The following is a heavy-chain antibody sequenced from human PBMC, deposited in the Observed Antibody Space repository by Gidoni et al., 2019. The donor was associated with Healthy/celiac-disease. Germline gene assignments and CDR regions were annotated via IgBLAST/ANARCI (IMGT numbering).Heavy chain of an antibody. CDR3: ARGDLDTAMATGGYFDY. CDR1: GGSISSGGYY. Sequence: QVQLQESGPGLVKPSQTLSLTCTVSGGSISSGGYYWSWIRQHPGKGLEWIGYIYYSGSTYYNPSLKSRVTISVDTSKNQFSLKLTSVTAADTAVYYCARGDLDTAMATGGYFDYWGQGTLVTVSS. J-gene: IGHJ4*02. D-gene: IGHD5-18*01. CDR2: IYYSGST. V-gene: IGHV4-31*03.